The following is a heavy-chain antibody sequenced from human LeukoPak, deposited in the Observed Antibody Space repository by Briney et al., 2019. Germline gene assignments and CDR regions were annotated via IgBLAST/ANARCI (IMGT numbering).Heavy chain of an antibody. CDR1: GYTFTSYG. V-gene: IGHV1-8*02. J-gene: IGHJ5*02. Sequence: ASVKVSCKASGYTFTSYGISWVRQATGQGLEWMGWMNPNSGNTGYAQKFQGRVTMTRNTSISTAYMELSSLRSEDTAVYYCARGSGSYYDSSGYPKYNWFDPWGQGTLVTVSS. D-gene: IGHD3-22*01. CDR2: MNPNSGNT. CDR3: ARGSGSYYDSSGYPKYNWFDP.